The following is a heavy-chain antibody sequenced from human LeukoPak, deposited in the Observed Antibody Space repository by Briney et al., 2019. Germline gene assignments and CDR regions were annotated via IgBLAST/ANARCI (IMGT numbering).Heavy chain of an antibody. J-gene: IGHJ4*02. CDR2: IKQDGSEK. Sequence: GWSLRLSCAASGFTFSSYWMSWVRQAPGKGLEWVANIKQDGSEKYYVDSVKRRFTISRDNAQNSLYLQMNSLRAEDTAVYYCARVGYCSGSSCYVPFDYWGQGTLVTVSS. V-gene: IGHV3-7*05. CDR3: ARVGYCSGSSCYVPFDY. CDR1: GFTFSSYW. D-gene: IGHD2-15*01.